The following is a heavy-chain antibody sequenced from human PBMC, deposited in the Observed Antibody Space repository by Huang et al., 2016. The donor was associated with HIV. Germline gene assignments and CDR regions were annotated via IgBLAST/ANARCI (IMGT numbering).Heavy chain of an antibody. D-gene: IGHD3-9*01. CDR1: GYTFTTYS. J-gene: IGHJ4*02. CDR2: INTKTGKP. CDR3: ARYRLTGTFLDS. V-gene: IGHV7-4-1*02. Sequence: QVQLVQSGSELRKPGASVKVSCKASGYTFTTYSLIWVRQAPGQGLEWMGWINTKTGKPTYAKGFTGRFVFYLDTTVNTAYLQISSLKTDDTAKYFCARYRLTGTFLDSWGQGTQVTVSS.